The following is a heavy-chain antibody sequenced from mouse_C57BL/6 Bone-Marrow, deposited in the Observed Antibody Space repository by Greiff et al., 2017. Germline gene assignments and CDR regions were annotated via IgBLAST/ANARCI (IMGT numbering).Heavy chain of an antibody. D-gene: IGHD2-4*01. V-gene: IGHV1-18*01. CDR3: ARDYYDYDDGGYYAMDY. J-gene: IGHJ4*01. Sequence: EVQLQESGPELVKPGASVKIPCKASGYTFTDYNMDWVKQSHGKSLEWIGDINPNNGGTIYNQKFKGKATLTVDKSSSTAYMELRSLTSEDTAVYYCARDYYDYDDGGYYAMDYWGQGTSVTVSS. CDR1: GYTFTDYN. CDR2: INPNNGGT.